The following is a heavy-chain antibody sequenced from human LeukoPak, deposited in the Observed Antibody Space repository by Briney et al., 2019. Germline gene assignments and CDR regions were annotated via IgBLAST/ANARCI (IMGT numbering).Heavy chain of an antibody. J-gene: IGHJ4*02. V-gene: IGHV3-23*01. CDR1: GFTFSSYA. D-gene: IGHD2-8*01. CDR2: IRGSGGDT. CDR3: AKDTSIGRYCTNGICSPFDY. Sequence: GGSLRLSCAASGFTFSSYAMSWVRQAPGKGLEWVSAIRGSGGDTYDADSVKGRFTISRDNSRDTLYLQMNSLRAEDTAVYYCAKDTSIGRYCTNGICSPFDYWGQGTLVTVSS.